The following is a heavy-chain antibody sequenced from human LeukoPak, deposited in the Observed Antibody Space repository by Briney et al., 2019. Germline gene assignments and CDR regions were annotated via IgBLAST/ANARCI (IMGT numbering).Heavy chain of an antibody. D-gene: IGHD6-13*01. J-gene: IGHJ4*02. CDR3: ARRIYSSTWGGFDY. CDR2: IYPGDSDT. V-gene: IGHV5-51*01. Sequence: GLEWMXIIYPGDSDTRFSPSFQGQVTISADKSISTAYLQWSSLKASDTAMYYCARRIYSSTWGGFDYWGQGTLVTVSS.